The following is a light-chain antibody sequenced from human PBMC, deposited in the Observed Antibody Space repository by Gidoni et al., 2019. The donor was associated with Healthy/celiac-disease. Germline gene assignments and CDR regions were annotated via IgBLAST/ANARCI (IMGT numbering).Light chain of an antibody. CDR1: QSISSW. J-gene: IGKJ2*01. CDR3: QQYNSYSPT. CDR2: KES. V-gene: IGKV1-5*03. Sequence: DIQMTQSPSTLSASAGHRVTITCRASQSISSWLAWYQQKPGKAPKLLIYKESSLESGVPSRFSGSGSGTEFTLTISSLQPDDFATYYCQQYNSYSPTFGQGTKLEIK.